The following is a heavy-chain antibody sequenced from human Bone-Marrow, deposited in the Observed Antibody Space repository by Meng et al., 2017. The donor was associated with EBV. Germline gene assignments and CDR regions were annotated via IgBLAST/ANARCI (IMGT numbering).Heavy chain of an antibody. J-gene: IGHJ4*02. V-gene: IGHV1-2*06. CDR1: GYTFTGYY. CDR3: ARVFLDYGSGSIDY. CDR2: INPNSGGT. Sequence: VQLVQSWGGVKKPGPSVKVSCKASGYTFTGYYMHWVRQAPGQGLEWMGRINPNSGGTNYAQKFQGGVTMTRDTSISTAYMELSRLRSDDTAVYYCARVFLDYGSGSIDYWGQGTLVTVSS. D-gene: IGHD3-10*01.